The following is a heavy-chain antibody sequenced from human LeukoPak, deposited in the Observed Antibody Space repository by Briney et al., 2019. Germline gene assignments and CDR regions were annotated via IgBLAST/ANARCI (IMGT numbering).Heavy chain of an antibody. CDR3: ARGGGNSYAPVDY. CDR2: INSNGNTT. J-gene: IGHJ4*02. V-gene: IGHV3-74*01. Sequence: QPGGSLRLSCAASGFTFSTYWMHWARHDPGKGLVWVSRINSNGNTTPYADSVKGRFTISRDNAKNTLFLQMNSLRAEDTAVYYCARGGGNSYAPVDYWGQGTLVTVSS. D-gene: IGHD5-18*01. CDR1: GFTFSTYW.